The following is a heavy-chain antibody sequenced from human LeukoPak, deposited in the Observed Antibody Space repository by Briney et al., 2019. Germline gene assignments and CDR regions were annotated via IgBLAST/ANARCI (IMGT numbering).Heavy chain of an antibody. V-gene: IGHV3-74*01. CDR3: ARPLCGGDCYPYGY. D-gene: IGHD2-21*02. CDR1: GFTFSSYW. CDR2: INSDGSST. Sequence: GGSLRLSCAASGFTFSSYWVHWVRQAPGKGLVWVSHINSDGSSTSYADSVKGRFTISRDNAKNTLSLQMNSLRADDTAVYYCARPLCGGDCYPYGYWGQGTLVTVSS. J-gene: IGHJ4*02.